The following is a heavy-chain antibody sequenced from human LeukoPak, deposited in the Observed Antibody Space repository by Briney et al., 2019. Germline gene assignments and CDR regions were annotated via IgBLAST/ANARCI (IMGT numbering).Heavy chain of an antibody. Sequence: PGGSLRLSCAASGFTFSSYSMNWVRQAPGKGLEWVSSISSSSSYIYYADSVKGRFIISRDNAKNSVYLQMNSLRAEDTAVYYCAREWVAGYKYYYYYYGMDVWGQGTTVTVSS. CDR3: AREWVAGYKYYYYYYGMDV. J-gene: IGHJ6*02. CDR1: GFTFSSYS. D-gene: IGHD6-19*01. CDR2: ISSSSSYI. V-gene: IGHV3-21*01.